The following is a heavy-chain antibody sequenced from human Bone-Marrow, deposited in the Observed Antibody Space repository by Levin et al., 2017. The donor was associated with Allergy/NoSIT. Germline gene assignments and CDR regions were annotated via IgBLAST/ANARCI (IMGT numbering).Heavy chain of an antibody. CDR3: ASPVDYCTGGSCYL. CDR2: ISSIGKFI. Sequence: AGGSLRLSCAASGFTFSNYKLTWVRQAPGKGLEWVSSISSIGKFIYYADSVKGRFTISRDNAKNSLFLLMNSLRAEDTAIYYCASPVDYCTGGSCYLWGQGTLVTVAS. J-gene: IGHJ4*02. CDR1: GFTFSNYK. V-gene: IGHV3-21*01. D-gene: IGHD2-15*01.